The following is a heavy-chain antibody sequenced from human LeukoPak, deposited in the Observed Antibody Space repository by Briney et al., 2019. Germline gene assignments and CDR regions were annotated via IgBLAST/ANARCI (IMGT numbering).Heavy chain of an antibody. V-gene: IGHV4-34*01. D-gene: IGHD2-2*01. CDR1: GGSFSGYY. J-gene: IGHJ4*02. CDR3: ARDSRYCSSTSCYAWLDY. CDR2: INHSGST. Sequence: SETLSLTCAVYGGSFSGYYWSWIRQPPGKGLEWIGEINHSGSTNYNPSLKSRVTISVDTSKNQFSLKLSSVTAADTAVYYCARDSRYCSSTSCYAWLDYWGQGTLVTVSS.